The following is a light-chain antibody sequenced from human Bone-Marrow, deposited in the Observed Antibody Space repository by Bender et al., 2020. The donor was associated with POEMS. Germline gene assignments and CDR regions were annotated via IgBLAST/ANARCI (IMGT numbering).Light chain of an antibody. J-gene: IGLJ3*02. Sequence: QSVLTQPPSASGTPGQRVTISCSGGSSNIGAHAVNWYQHLPGTAPKLLIYSSHRRPSEVPDRFSGSKSGNTASLTISGLQAEDEANYYCCSYAGGSASWVFGGGTKLTVL. CDR2: SSH. V-gene: IGLV1-44*01. CDR3: CSYAGGSASWV. CDR1: SSNIGAHA.